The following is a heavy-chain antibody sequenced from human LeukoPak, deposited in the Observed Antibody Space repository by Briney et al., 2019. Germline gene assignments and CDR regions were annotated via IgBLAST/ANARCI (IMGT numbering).Heavy chain of an antibody. CDR2: ISAYNGNT. V-gene: IGHV1-18*01. D-gene: IGHD5-12*01. CDR1: GYTYTSYG. Sequence: ASVKVSCKASGYTYTSYGISWVRQAPGQGLEWLGWISAYNGNTNYAQKLQGRVTMTTDTSTSTAYMELRSLRSDDTAVYYCARGGTGYAPFTRWFDPWGQGTLVTVSS. J-gene: IGHJ5*02. CDR3: ARGGTGYAPFTRWFDP.